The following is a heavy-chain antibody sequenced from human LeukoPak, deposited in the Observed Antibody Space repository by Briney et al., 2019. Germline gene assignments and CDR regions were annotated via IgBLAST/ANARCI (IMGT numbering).Heavy chain of an antibody. CDR2: INTDGSNT. V-gene: IGHV3-74*01. CDR1: GFTFSSYW. CDR3: ARDGYRTSQGAFDL. D-gene: IGHD5-12*01. Sequence: GGSLRLSCAASGFTFSSYWMHWVRQAPGKGLVWISRINTDGSNTRYEDTVKGRFTISRDNAKNTLYLQMNSLRAEDTAVYYCARDGYRTSQGAFDLWGQGTTVTVSS. J-gene: IGHJ3*01.